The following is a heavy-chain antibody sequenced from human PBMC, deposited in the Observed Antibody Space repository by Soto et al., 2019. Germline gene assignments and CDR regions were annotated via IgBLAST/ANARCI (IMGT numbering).Heavy chain of an antibody. Sequence: PGESLKISCKGSGYSFNYYWIAWVRQMPGKGLEWMGIIYPSDSDTRYSPSFQGQVTISADKSISTAYLQWSSLKASDTALYYCARPAAAGTYHYNYGMDVWGQGTPVTVSS. J-gene: IGHJ6*02. CDR2: IYPSDSDT. CDR3: ARPAAAGTYHYNYGMDV. D-gene: IGHD6-13*01. CDR1: GYSFNYYW. V-gene: IGHV5-51*01.